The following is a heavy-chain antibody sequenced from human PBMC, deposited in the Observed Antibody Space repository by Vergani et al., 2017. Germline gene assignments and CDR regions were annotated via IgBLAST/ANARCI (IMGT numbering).Heavy chain of an antibody. D-gene: IGHD2-2*01. CDR1: GFTFSSYG. Sequence: QVQLVESGGGVVQPGGSLRLSCAASGFTFSSYGMHWVRQAPGKGLEWVAFIRYDGSNKYYADSVKGRFTISRDNSKNTLYLQMNSLRAEDTAVYYCARVGTSSNRDYFDYWGQGTLVTVSS. CDR2: IRYDGSNK. V-gene: IGHV3-30*02. J-gene: IGHJ4*02. CDR3: ARVGTSSNRDYFDY.